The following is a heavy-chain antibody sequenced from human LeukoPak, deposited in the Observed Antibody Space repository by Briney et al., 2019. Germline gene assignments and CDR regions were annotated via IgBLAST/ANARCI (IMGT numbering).Heavy chain of an antibody. V-gene: IGHV3-48*03. J-gene: IGHJ4*02. CDR1: GFDVTQHE. CDR2: ISATGSYV. Sequence: PGGSLRLSCATSGFDVTQHEFNWVSQAPGKGMEWVAYISATGSYVKYAESVKGRFTVSIDDAKKSVFLQMNNLALDDTAVYFCARANGFKQFHNFDYWGQGNLVTVSS. D-gene: IGHD5-24*01. CDR3: ARANGFKQFHNFDY.